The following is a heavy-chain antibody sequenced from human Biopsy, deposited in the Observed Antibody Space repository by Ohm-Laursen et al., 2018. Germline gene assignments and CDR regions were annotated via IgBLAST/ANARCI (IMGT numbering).Heavy chain of an antibody. CDR2: IYDRGST. Sequence: GTLSPTCTVSDGSINSYYWNWIRQPPGQGLEYIGYIYDRGSTANYNPSLESRVTMSVDMPKNQFSLKLSSVTAADTAIYYCARGMRSSGWPYFDSWGQGTLVTVSS. J-gene: IGHJ4*02. D-gene: IGHD6-19*01. V-gene: IGHV4-59*01. CDR3: ARGMRSSGWPYFDS. CDR1: DGSINSYY.